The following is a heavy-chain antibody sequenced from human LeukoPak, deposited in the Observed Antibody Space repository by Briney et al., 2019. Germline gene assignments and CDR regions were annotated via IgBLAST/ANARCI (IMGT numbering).Heavy chain of an antibody. CDR3: ARGPGGSLTGDWFDP. Sequence: ASVKVSCKASGYTSTSYDINWVRQATGQGLEWMGWMNPNSGNTGYAQKFQGRVTMTRNTSMSTAYMELSSLRSEDTAVYYCARGPGGSLTGDWFDPWGQGTLVTVSS. V-gene: IGHV1-8*01. CDR2: MNPNSGNT. D-gene: IGHD2-15*01. CDR1: GYTSTSYD. J-gene: IGHJ5*02.